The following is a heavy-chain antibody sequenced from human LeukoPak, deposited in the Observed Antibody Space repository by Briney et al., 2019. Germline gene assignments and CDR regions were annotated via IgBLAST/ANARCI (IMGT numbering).Heavy chain of an antibody. Sequence: GGSLRLSCAASGFTFSSYGMHWVRQAPGKGLEWVAVIWYDGSNKYYADSVKGRFTISRDNSKNTLYLQMNSLRAEDTAVYYCAKDTSYYYDAFDIWGQGTMVTVSS. J-gene: IGHJ3*02. V-gene: IGHV3-33*06. CDR3: AKDTSYYYDAFDI. D-gene: IGHD3-10*01. CDR1: GFTFSSYG. CDR2: IWYDGSNK.